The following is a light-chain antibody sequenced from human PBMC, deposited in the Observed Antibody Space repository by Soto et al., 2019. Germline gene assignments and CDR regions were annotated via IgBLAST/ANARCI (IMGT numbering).Light chain of an antibody. CDR3: QQYETYSVM. CDR2: KAS. CDR1: QSISSW. V-gene: IGKV1-5*03. Sequence: DIQMTQSPSTLSASVGDRVTITCRASQSISSWLAWYQQKPGKAPNLLIYKASSLESGVPSRFSGSGSGTEFTLTISSLQPDDFATYYCQQYETYSVMFGEGKRMEIK. J-gene: IGKJ5*01.